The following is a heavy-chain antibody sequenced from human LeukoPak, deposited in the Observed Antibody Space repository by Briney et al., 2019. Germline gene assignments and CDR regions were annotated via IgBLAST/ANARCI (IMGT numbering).Heavy chain of an antibody. CDR2: IYHSGST. V-gene: IGHV4-38-2*02. J-gene: IGHJ4*02. D-gene: IGHD2-15*01. Sequence: SEPLSLIRTLSGYSIRSGYYWGWIRPTPGKGLEWSGNIYHSGSTYYNPSLKGRATISVDTSKHRFSLKLSSVTAADTAVYYCARGGSGIKAYFDYWGQGTLVTVSS. CDR3: ARGGSGIKAYFDY. CDR1: GYSIRSGYY.